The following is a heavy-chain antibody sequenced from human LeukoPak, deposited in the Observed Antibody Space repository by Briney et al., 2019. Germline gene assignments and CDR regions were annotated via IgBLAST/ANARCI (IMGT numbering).Heavy chain of an antibody. CDR1: GDSFSSNSAA. D-gene: IGHD1-7*01. V-gene: IGHV6-1*01. J-gene: IGHJ5*02. Sequence: SQTLSLTCVLSGDSFSSNSAAWNWIRQSPSRGLEWLGRTYYRSKWYNDYAVSVKSRITINPDTSKNQFSLQLNSVTPEDTAVYYCARDELELRAGWFDPWGQGTLVTVSS. CDR2: TYYRSKWYN. CDR3: ARDELELRAGWFDP.